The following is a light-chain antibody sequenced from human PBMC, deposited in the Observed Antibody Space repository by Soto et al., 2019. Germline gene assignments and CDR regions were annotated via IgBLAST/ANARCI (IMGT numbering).Light chain of an antibody. Sequence: EIVMTQSPATLSVSTGERATLSCRASQSVSSNLAWYQQKPGQAPRLLIYGASTRATGIPARFSGSGSGTEFTLTISSLQSEDFAVYYCQQYNNWPPWTFGQATKADI. CDR1: QSVSSN. J-gene: IGKJ1*01. V-gene: IGKV3-15*01. CDR3: QQYNNWPPWT. CDR2: GAS.